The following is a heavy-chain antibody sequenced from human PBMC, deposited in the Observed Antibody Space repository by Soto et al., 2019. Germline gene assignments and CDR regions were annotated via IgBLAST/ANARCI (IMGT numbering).Heavy chain of an antibody. Sequence: GGSLRLSCAASGFTFSSYAMHWVRQAPGKGLEWVAVISYDGSNKYYADSVKGRFTISRDNSKNTLYLQMNSLRAEDTAVYYCAEGGVVINDYYYYYGMDVWGQGTTVTVSS. CDR1: GFTFSSYA. CDR3: AEGGVVINDYYYYYGMDV. V-gene: IGHV3-30-3*01. CDR2: ISYDGSNK. J-gene: IGHJ6*02. D-gene: IGHD3-22*01.